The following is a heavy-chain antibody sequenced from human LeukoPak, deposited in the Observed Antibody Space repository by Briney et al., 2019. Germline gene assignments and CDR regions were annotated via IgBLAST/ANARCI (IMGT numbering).Heavy chain of an antibody. CDR3: ARARRMVRGSWMFDY. D-gene: IGHD3-10*01. CDR1: GDSISSYY. Sequence: SVTLSLTCTVSGDSISSYYWSWIRQPAGKGLEWIGRIFTTGSTIYNPSPKSRVTMSVDTSKNQFSLTLSSVTAADTAVYYCARARRMVRGSWMFDYWGHGTLVAVSS. J-gene: IGHJ4*01. V-gene: IGHV4-4*07. CDR2: IFTTGST.